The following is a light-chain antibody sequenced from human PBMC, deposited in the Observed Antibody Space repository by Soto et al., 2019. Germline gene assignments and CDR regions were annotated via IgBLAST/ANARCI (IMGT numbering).Light chain of an antibody. CDR3: QHYSSSPPAIT. V-gene: IGKV3-20*01. CDR2: GAS. CDR1: QSVTSGY. Sequence: EIVLTQSPGTLSLSPGERATLSCRASQSVTSGYLAWYQQQPNQAPRFLIYGASYRATDIPDRFSGGGSGTDFTLTISRLEPEDFAVYYCQHYSSSPPAITFGQGTRLEIK. J-gene: IGKJ5*01.